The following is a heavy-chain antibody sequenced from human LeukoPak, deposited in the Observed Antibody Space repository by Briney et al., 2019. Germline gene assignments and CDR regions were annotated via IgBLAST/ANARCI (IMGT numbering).Heavy chain of an antibody. V-gene: IGHV3-21*01. CDR2: ISSSSSYI. CDR3: ARAQAVAGTGGFDP. Sequence: GGSLRLSCAASGFTFSSYSMNWVRQAPGKGLEWVSSISSSSSYIYYADSLKGRFTISRDNAKNSLYLQMKSLRDEDTAVYYCARAQAVAGTGGFDPWGQGTLVTVSS. D-gene: IGHD6-19*01. CDR1: GFTFSSYS. J-gene: IGHJ5*02.